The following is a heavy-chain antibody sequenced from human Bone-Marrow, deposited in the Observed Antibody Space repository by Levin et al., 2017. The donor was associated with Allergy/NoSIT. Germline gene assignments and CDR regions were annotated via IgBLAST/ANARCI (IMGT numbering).Heavy chain of an antibody. V-gene: IGHV3-23*01. CDR3: AKDSSRNMIVVVPAASGYNWFDP. Sequence: ASVKVSCAASGFTFSSYAMSWVRQAPGKGLEWVSAISGSGGSTYYADSVKGRFTISRDNSKNTLYLQMNSLRAEDTAVYYCAKDSSRNMIVVVPAASGYNWFDPWGQGTLVTVSS. CDR2: ISGSGGST. J-gene: IGHJ5*02. D-gene: IGHD2-2*01. CDR1: GFTFSSYA.